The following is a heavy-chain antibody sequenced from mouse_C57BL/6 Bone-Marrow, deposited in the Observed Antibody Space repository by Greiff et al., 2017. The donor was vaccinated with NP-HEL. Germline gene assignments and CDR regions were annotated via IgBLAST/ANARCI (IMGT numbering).Heavy chain of an antibody. CDR3: ARRGLEYYYAMDY. J-gene: IGHJ4*01. Sequence: EVKLVESGGDLVKPGGSLKLSCAASGFTFSSYGMSWVRQTPDKRLEWVATISSGGSYTYYPDSVKGRFTISIDNAKNTLYLQMSSLKSEDTAMYYCARRGLEYYYAMDYWGQGTSVTVSS. CDR2: ISSGGSYT. CDR1: GFTFSSYG. V-gene: IGHV5-6*02.